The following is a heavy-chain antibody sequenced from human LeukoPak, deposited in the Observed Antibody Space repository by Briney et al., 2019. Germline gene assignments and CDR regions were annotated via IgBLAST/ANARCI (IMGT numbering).Heavy chain of an antibody. V-gene: IGHV3-23*01. CDR2: ISASGGST. Sequence: GGSLRLSCAASGFTFSSFAMTWVRQAPGKGLEWVSSISASGGSTYYTHSVKGRFTISRDNSKNTLYLQMNSLRAEDTAVYYCASIVSSGWFSFDHWGQGTLVTVSS. CDR3: ASIVSSGWFSFDH. CDR1: GFTFSSFA. D-gene: IGHD6-19*01. J-gene: IGHJ4*02.